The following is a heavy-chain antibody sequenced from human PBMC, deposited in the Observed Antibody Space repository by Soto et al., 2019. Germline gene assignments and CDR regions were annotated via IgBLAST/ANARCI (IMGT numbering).Heavy chain of an antibody. CDR2: ISGSGGST. CDR1: GFTFSSYA. V-gene: IGHV3-23*01. Sequence: GGSLRLSCAASGFTFSSYAMSWVRQAPGKGLEWVSAISGSGGSTYYADSVKGRFTISRDNSKNTLYLQMNSLRAEDTAVYYCAKDVSNMVRTPIDYWGQGTLVTVSS. D-gene: IGHD3-10*01. J-gene: IGHJ4*02. CDR3: AKDVSNMVRTPIDY.